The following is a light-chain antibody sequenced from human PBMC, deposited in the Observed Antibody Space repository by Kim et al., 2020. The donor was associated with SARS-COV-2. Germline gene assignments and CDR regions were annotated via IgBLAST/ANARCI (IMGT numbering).Light chain of an antibody. CDR2: DAT. V-gene: IGKV1-9*01. CDR1: QGISSY. J-gene: IGKJ3*01. Sequence: GSEGDRGTITCRASQGISSYLAWYQQRPGKAPNLLIYDATTLQSGVPSRFSGGGSGTDFTLTISSLQPEDFATYYCQQLNSFPPVFGPGTKVDIK. CDR3: QQLNSFPPV.